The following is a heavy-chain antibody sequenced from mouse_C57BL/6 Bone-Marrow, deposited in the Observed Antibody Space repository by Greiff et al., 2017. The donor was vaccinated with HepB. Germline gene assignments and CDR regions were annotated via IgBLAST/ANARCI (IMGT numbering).Heavy chain of an antibody. Sequence: EVMLVESGAELVKPGASVKLSCTASGFNIKDYYMHWVKQRTEQGLEWIGRIDPEDGETKYAPKFQGKATITADTSSNPAYLQLSSLTSEDTAVYYCAGGGVSPWFAYWGQGTLVTVSA. V-gene: IGHV14-2*01. CDR1: GFNIKDYY. J-gene: IGHJ3*01. CDR2: IDPEDGET. CDR3: AGGGVSPWFAY. D-gene: IGHD6-2*01.